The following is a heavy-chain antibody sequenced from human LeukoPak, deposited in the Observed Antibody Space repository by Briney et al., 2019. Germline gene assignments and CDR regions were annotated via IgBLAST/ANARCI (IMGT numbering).Heavy chain of an antibody. J-gene: IGHJ4*02. CDR2: IWYDGSNK. D-gene: IGHD5-24*01. CDR3: AKDVGYNEQVDY. Sequence: PGGSLRLSXAASGFTFSSYGMHWVRQAPGKGLEWVAVIWYDGSNKYYADSVKGRFTISRDNSKNTLYLQMNSLRAEDTAVYYCAKDVGYNEQVDYWGQGTLVTVSS. CDR1: GFTFSSYG. V-gene: IGHV3-33*06.